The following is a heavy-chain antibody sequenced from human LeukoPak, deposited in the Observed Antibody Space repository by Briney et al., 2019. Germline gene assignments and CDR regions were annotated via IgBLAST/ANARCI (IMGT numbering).Heavy chain of an antibody. CDR1: GFTFSRHW. CDR2: IKQDGSQ. D-gene: IGHD4-17*01. J-gene: IGHJ4*02. Sequence: PGGSLRLSCAASGFTFSRHWMSWVRQAPGKGLEWVANIKQDGSQDYVDSVKGRFIISRDNAKNSLYLQMNSLRAEGTAVYSCARGPDYGARLDYFDYWGQGTLVTVSS. V-gene: IGHV3-7*01. CDR3: ARGPDYGARLDYFDY.